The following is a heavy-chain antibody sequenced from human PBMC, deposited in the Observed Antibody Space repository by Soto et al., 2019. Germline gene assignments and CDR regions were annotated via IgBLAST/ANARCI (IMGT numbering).Heavy chain of an antibody. D-gene: IGHD3-10*01. V-gene: IGHV1-8*01. CDR1: GYTFTSYD. CDR3: ARGRKARITMVRGVINWFDP. J-gene: IGHJ5*02. Sequence: GASVKVSCKASGYTFTSYDINWVRQATGQGLEWMGWMNPNSGNTGYAQKFQGRVTMTRNTSISTAYMELSSLRSEDTAVYYCARGRKARITMVRGVINWFDPWGQGTLVTVSS. CDR2: MNPNSGNT.